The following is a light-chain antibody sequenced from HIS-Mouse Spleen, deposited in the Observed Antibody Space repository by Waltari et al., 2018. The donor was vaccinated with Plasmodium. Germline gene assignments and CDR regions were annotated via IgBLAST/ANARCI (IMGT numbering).Light chain of an antibody. CDR1: SGINVGTYR. CDR2: YKSDSVK. J-gene: IGLJ3*02. CDR3: MIWHSSAWV. V-gene: IGLV5-45*03. Sequence: QAVLTQPSSLSASPGASASLTCTLRSGINVGTYRIYWYQQKPGIPPQYLLRYKSDSVKQQGSVVPSLLSGSKDASANAGILLISGLQSEDEADYYCMIWHSSAWVFGGGTKLTVL.